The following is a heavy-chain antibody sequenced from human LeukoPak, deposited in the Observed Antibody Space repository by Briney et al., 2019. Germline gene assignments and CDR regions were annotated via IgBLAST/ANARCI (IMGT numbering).Heavy chain of an antibody. CDR3: ARAGCRSGGSCYKRHWDY. CDR2: ISYDGSNK. V-gene: IGHV3-30*04. D-gene: IGHD2-15*01. Sequence: GGSLRLSCAASGFTFSSYAMHWVRQAPGKGLEWVAVISYDGSNKYYADSVKGRFTISRDNSKNTLYLQMNSLRAEDTAVYYCARAGCRSGGSCYKRHWDYWGQGTLVTVSS. CDR1: GFTFSSYA. J-gene: IGHJ4*02.